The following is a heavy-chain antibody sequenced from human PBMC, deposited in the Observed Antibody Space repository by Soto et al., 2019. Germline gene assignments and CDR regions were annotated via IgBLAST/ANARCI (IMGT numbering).Heavy chain of an antibody. CDR3: AKKKGTTVTTIEY. D-gene: IGHD4-4*01. Sequence: GGSLRLSCAASGFTFSSYAMSWVRQAPGKGLEWVSVISGSGGTTNYADSVKGRFTISRDNSKNTVYLQMNSLRAEDTAVYYCAKKKGTTVTTIEYWGRGTLVTVSS. J-gene: IGHJ4*02. CDR1: GFTFSSYA. CDR2: ISGSGGTT. V-gene: IGHV3-23*01.